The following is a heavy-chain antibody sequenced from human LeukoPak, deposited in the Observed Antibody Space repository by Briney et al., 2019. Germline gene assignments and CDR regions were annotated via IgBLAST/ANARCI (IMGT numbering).Heavy chain of an antibody. CDR2: IYYSGST. Sequence: PSETLSLTCTVSGGSISSYYWSWIRQPPGKGLEWIGYIYYSGSTKYNPSLKSRVTISLDTSKNQFSLKLSSVSAEDTALYYCARERLGGSYYRPVEYWGQGTLVTVSS. CDR1: GGSISSYY. J-gene: IGHJ4*02. V-gene: IGHV4-59*12. CDR3: ARERLGGSYYRPVEY. D-gene: IGHD1-26*01.